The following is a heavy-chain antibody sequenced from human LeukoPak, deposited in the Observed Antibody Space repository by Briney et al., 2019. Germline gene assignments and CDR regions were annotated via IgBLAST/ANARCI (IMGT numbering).Heavy chain of an antibody. D-gene: IGHD6-13*01. CDR1: GFTFYDYG. CDR3: ARHIAAITDYYYYYMDV. CDR2: INWNGGST. Sequence: GGSLRLSCAASGFTFYDYGMSWVRQAPGKGLEWVSGINWNGGSTGYADSVKGRFTISRDNAKNSLYLQMNSLRAEDTALYYCARHIAAITDYYYYYMDVWGKGTTVTVSS. J-gene: IGHJ6*03. V-gene: IGHV3-20*04.